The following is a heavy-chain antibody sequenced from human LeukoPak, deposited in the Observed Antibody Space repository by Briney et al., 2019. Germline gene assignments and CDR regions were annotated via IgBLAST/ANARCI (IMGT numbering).Heavy chain of an antibody. CDR3: ASDIAVAVQGRATDY. V-gene: IGHV1-2*02. CDR2: INPNSGGT. CDR1: GYTFTGYY. J-gene: IGHJ4*02. Sequence: GASVKVSCKASGYTFTGYYMHWVRQAPGQGLEWMGWINPNSGGTNYAQKFQGRVTMTRDTSISTAYMELSRLRSDDTAVYYCASDIAVAVQGRATDYWGQGTLVTVSS. D-gene: IGHD6-19*01.